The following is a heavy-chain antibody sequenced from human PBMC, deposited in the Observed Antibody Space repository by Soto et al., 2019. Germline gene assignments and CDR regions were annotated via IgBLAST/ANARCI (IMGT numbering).Heavy chain of an antibody. D-gene: IGHD1-7*01. CDR3: AGTTSHQWYYMDV. V-gene: IGHV6-1*01. CDR1: GDGVSCNSAA. Sequence: SQSLSLTCAISGDGVSCNSAAGDWIRLSPSRGLEWLARTYYRSRWYNDYAVSVRSRITVNPDTSKNQFSLQLTSVTPEDTAVYYCAGTTSHQWYYMDVWGKGTTVTVSS. J-gene: IGHJ6*03. CDR2: TYYRSRWYN.